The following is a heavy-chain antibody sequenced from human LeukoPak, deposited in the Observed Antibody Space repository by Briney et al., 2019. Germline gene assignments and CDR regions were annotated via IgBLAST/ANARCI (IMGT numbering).Heavy chain of an antibody. CDR2: IVGSGGST. CDR3: AKRGTIITAAAYYFDY. CDR1: GFTFSSYW. D-gene: IGHD6-13*01. J-gene: IGHJ4*02. V-gene: IGHV3-23*01. Sequence: GGSLRLSCAASGFTFSSYWMSWVRQAPGKGLEWVSSIVGSGGSTFYADSVKGRFTISRDNSKNTLYLQMDSLRAEDAAVYYCAKRGTIITAAAYYFDYWGQGTLVTVSS.